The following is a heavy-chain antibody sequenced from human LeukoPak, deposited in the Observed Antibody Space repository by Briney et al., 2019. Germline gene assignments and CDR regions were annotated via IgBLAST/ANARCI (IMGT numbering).Heavy chain of an antibody. Sequence: GESLRISCKGSGYSFTSYWISWVRQMPGKGLEWMGRIDPSDSYTNYSPSFQGQVTISADKSISTAYLQWSSLKASDTAMYYCARKSTPETGVHCFDYWGQGTLVTVSS. V-gene: IGHV5-10-1*04. D-gene: IGHD7-27*01. CDR2: IDPSDSYT. CDR3: ARKSTPETGVHCFDY. CDR1: GYSFTSYW. J-gene: IGHJ4*02.